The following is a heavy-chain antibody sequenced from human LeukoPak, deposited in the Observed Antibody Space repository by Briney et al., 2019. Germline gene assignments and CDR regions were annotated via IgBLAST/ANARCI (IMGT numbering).Heavy chain of an antibody. CDR3: ARQQLNYQIFDY. J-gene: IGHJ4*02. Sequence: SETLSLTCAVYSGSFSSYYWSWIRQPPRKGLEWIGEINHSGSTNYNPSLKSRVTISVDTSKNQFSLKVNSVTAADTAVYYCARQQLNYQIFDYWGQGTPVTVSS. V-gene: IGHV4-34*01. D-gene: IGHD1-7*01. CDR1: SGSFSSYY. CDR2: INHSGST.